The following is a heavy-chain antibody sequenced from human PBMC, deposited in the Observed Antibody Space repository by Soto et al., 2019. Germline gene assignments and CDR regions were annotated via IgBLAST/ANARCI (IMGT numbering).Heavy chain of an antibody. Sequence: GGSLRLSCAASGFTFSSYWMHWVRQAPGKGLVWVSRINSDGSSTSYADSVKGRFTISRDNAKNTLYLQMNSLRAEDTAVYYCARAARSDFWSGYSHFDYWGQGTLVTVSS. D-gene: IGHD3-3*01. CDR1: GFTFSSYW. J-gene: IGHJ4*02. CDR2: INSDGSST. V-gene: IGHV3-74*01. CDR3: ARAARSDFWSGYSHFDY.